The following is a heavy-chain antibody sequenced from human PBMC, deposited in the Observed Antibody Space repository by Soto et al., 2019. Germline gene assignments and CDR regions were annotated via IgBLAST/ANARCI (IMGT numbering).Heavy chain of an antibody. CDR3: ARTGEGLTEFDNWFDP. V-gene: IGHV4-39*01. CDR1: GGSISSSSDY. Sequence: SLTCTVSGGSISSSSDYWGWIRHLPGKALEWIGSIYYSGSTYYNPSLKSRVTISVDTSKNQFSLKLSSVTAADTAVYYCARTGEGLTEFDNWFDPGAQGTPVTVSS. D-gene: IGHD2-15*01. CDR2: IYYSGST. J-gene: IGHJ5*02.